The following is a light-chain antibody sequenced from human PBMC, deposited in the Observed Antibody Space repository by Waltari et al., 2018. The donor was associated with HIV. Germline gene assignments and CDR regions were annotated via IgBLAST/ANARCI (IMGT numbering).Light chain of an antibody. CDR3: QQSYSPTFT. CDR2: AAS. V-gene: IGKV1-39*01. J-gene: IGKJ3*01. Sequence: DIQMTQSPSSLSASVGDRVSIPCRVSQGISRYLNWYRQKPGAAPELLIYAASSLQRGVPSRFSGSGSGTDFTLTISALQPEDFATYYCQQSYSPTFTFGPGTKVDFK. CDR1: QGISRY.